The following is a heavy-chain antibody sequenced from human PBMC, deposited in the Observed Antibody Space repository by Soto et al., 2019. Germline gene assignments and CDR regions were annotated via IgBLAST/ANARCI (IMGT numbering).Heavy chain of an antibody. CDR3: ARETRGGWVDY. J-gene: IGHJ4*02. V-gene: IGHV1-69*01. CDR2: IIPIFGTA. D-gene: IGHD1-26*01. Sequence: QVQLVQSGAEVKKPGSSVKVSCKASGGTFSSYAISWVRQAPGQGLEWMGGIIPIFGTANYAQKFQGRVTITADESTSTADMELSSLRSEDTTVYYCARETRGGWVDYWGQGTLVTVSS. CDR1: GGTFSSYA.